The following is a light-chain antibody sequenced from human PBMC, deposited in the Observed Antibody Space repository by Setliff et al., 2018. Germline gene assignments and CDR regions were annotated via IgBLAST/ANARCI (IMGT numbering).Light chain of an antibody. CDR3: AAWDAKLSAYV. J-gene: IGLJ1*01. CDR2: SNN. Sequence: VLTQPPSASGTPGQRVTISCSGSSSNIGSNTVNWYQQLPGAAPKLLMHSNNQRPSGVPDRFSGSKSGTSASLAISGLRSEDEADYYCAAWDAKLSAYVFGIGTKVTVL. V-gene: IGLV1-44*01. CDR1: SSNIGSNT.